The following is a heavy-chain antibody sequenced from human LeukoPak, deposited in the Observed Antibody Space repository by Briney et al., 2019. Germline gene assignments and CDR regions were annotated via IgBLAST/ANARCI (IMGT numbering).Heavy chain of an antibody. D-gene: IGHD3-9*01. Sequence: GGSLRLSCATSGSPFTDSPMNWVRQAPGKGLEWVSNIRTSTEGTNYAIYADSVKGRVTFSRDDAKNTLYLHMHSLRDDDTAVYYCARDQRYAFDYWGRGILVTVSS. V-gene: IGHV3-11*05. CDR1: GSPFTDSP. J-gene: IGHJ4*02. CDR3: ARDQRYAFDY. CDR2: IRTST.